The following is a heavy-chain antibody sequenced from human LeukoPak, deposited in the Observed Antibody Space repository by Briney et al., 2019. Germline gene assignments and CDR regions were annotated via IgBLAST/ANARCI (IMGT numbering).Heavy chain of an antibody. CDR2: IIPIFGTA. D-gene: IGHD6-19*01. Sequence: SVKVSCTASGGTFSSYAISWVRQAPGQGLEWMGGIIPIFGTANYAQKFQGRVTMTTDTSTSTAYMELRSLRSDDTAVYYCARAVAGDYWGQGTLVTVSS. J-gene: IGHJ4*02. V-gene: IGHV1-69*05. CDR1: GGTFSSYA. CDR3: ARAVAGDY.